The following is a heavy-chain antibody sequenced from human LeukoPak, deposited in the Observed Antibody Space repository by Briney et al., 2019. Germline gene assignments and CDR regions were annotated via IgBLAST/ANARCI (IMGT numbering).Heavy chain of an antibody. J-gene: IGHJ2*01. CDR3: XXXXVTVSSXPSYWYFDL. CDR2: ISSSGSYI. V-gene: IGHV3-21*01. D-gene: IGHD1-14*01. CDR1: GFTFSTYT. Sequence: PGESLRLSCAASGFTFSTYTINWVRRAPGKGLEWVSSISSSGSYIYSADSVKGRFTISRDNAKSSLYLHMDSLRVEDTAGYYXXXXXVTVSSXPSYWYFDLWGRGTLVTVSS.